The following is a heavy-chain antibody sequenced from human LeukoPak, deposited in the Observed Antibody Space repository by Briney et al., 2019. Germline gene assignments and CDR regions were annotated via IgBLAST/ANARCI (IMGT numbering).Heavy chain of an antibody. D-gene: IGHD5-12*01. CDR1: GFTFEDHA. Sequence: TGGSLRLSCAASGFTFEDHAMKWVRQVPGKGLEWVSGINGNGGSTGYADSVKGRFTISRDNAKNSVYLQMSSLRAEDTALYYCAREGAGYRGYDYDYFYAMDVWGQGTTVAVSS. CDR3: AREGAGYRGYDYDYFYAMDV. CDR2: INGNGGST. V-gene: IGHV3-20*04. J-gene: IGHJ6*02.